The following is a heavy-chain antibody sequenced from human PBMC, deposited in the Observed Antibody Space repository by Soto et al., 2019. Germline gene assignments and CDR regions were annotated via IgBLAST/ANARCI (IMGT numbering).Heavy chain of an antibody. J-gene: IGHJ6*04. CDR3: AKDKSGLGRFYCMDV. D-gene: IGHD1-26*01. Sequence: GGSLRLSCAASGFTFDDYAMHWVRQAPRKGLEWVSGISWNSGSIGYADSVKGRFTISRDNAKNSLYLQMNSLRAEDTALYYSAKDKSGLGRFYCMDVWGKGSTVTVSS. V-gene: IGHV3-9*01. CDR1: GFTFDDYA. CDR2: ISWNSGSI.